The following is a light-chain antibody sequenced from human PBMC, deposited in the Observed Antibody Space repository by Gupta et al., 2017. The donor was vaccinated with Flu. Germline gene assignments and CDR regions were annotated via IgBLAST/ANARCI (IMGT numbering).Light chain of an antibody. Sequence: VMTPSPATVSLSPVETATLSCRAIRNIGVDLAWYQQKPGQAPRLLIHSGSTRATGIPARFRGAGSGTDFILTITSLQSNDFAVYYCQQYNYWPPYSFGQGTKLE. CDR1: RNIGVD. CDR3: QQYNYWPPYS. V-gene: IGKV3D-15*01. J-gene: IGKJ2*01. CDR2: SGS.